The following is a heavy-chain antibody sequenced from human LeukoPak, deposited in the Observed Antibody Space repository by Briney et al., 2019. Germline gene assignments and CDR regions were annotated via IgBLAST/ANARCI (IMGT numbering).Heavy chain of an antibody. D-gene: IGHD4-17*01. CDR2: MYYSGST. CDR3: ARMNGDYGFRNYFYYGLDV. J-gene: IGHJ6*02. Sequence: PETLSLTCTVSGASISGYYWNWIRQPPGKGLEWIGYMYYSGSTNYNPSLKSRVTMSGDTSKNELSLKLSSVTAADTAVYYCARMNGDYGFRNYFYYGLDVWGQGTTVTVSS. V-gene: IGHV4-59*08. CDR1: GASISGYY.